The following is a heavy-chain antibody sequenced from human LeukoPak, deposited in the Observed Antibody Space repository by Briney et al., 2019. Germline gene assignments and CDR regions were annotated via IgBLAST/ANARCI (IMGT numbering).Heavy chain of an antibody. J-gene: IGHJ4*02. CDR3: AKSSRRGLWFGESYFDY. Sequence: GGSLRLSCAASGFIFRNYAMSWVRQAPGKGLEWVSAISGSGGSTYYADSVKGRFTISRDNSKNTLYLQMNSLRAEDTAVYYCAKSSRRGLWFGESYFDYWGQGTLVTVSS. CDR2: ISGSGGST. V-gene: IGHV3-23*01. CDR1: GFIFRNYA. D-gene: IGHD3-10*01.